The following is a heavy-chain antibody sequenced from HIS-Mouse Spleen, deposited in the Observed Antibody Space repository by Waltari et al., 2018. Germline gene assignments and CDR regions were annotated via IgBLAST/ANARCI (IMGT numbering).Heavy chain of an antibody. J-gene: IGHJ2*01. CDR1: GGSISSSSYY. CDR2: IYYSGST. Sequence: LQESDPGLVKPSETLSLTCTVSGGSISSSSYYWGWIRQPPGKGLEWIGSIYYSGSTYYNPSLKSRVTISVDTSKNQFSLKLSSVTAADTAVYYCAREIPYSSSWYDWYFDLWGRGTLVTVSS. D-gene: IGHD6-13*01. CDR3: AREIPYSSSWYDWYFDL. V-gene: IGHV4-39*07.